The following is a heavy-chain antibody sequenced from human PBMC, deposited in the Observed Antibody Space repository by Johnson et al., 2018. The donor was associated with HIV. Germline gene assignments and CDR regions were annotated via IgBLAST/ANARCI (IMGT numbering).Heavy chain of an antibody. J-gene: IGHJ3*02. CDR2: ISGSGGST. V-gene: IGHV3-23*04. CDR1: GFTFSSYA. D-gene: IGHD2-21*02. CDR3: ARGTVCGGDCYSRAFDI. Sequence: VQLVESGGGLVQPGGSLRLSCAASGFTFSSYAMSWVRQAPGKGLEWVSAISGSGGSTYYADSVKGRFTISRDNSKNTLYLQMNSLRAEDTAVYYCARGTVCGGDCYSRAFDIWGQGTMVTVSS.